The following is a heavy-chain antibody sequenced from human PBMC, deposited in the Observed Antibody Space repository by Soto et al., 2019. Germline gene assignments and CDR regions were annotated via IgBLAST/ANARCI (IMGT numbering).Heavy chain of an antibody. CDR3: ARGGDSYAYGADYDSGLDL. V-gene: IGHV3-66*01. Sequence: EVQLLASGGGLVQPGGSLRLYSAASGLVARNNYMSWGRQAPGKRLGWVSGINGGGNTYYADSVKGRFTISKDNSTNTVYIQENSVVVEYTAVYYWARGGDSYAYGADYDSGLDLWGQGTTVTVSS. CDR2: INGGGNT. CDR1: GLVARNNY. D-gene: IGHD3-16*01. J-gene: IGHJ6*02.